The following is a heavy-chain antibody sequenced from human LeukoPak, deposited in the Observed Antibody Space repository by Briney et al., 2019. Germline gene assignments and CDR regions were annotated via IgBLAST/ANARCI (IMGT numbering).Heavy chain of an antibody. J-gene: IGHJ6*02. CDR2: INPNSGGT. CDR1: GYTFTGYY. V-gene: IGHV1-2*02. D-gene: IGHD7-27*01. Sequence: ASVKVSCKASGYTFTGYYMHWVRQAPGQGLEWMGWINPNSGGTNYAQKFQGRVTMTRDTSISTAYMELSRLRSDDTAMYYCARNLKQPALTGGSYYYYGMDVWGQGTTVTVSS. CDR3: ARNLKQPALTGGSYYYYGMDV.